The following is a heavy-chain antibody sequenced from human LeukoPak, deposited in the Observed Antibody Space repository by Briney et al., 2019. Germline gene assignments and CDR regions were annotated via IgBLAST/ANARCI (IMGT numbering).Heavy chain of an antibody. CDR3: ASNLGIDSSVSY. CDR1: GFTVSSNY. D-gene: IGHD3-22*01. Sequence: PGGSLRLSCAASGFTVSSNYMSWVRQAPGKRLEWVSVIYSGGSTHYADSVKGRFTISRDNSKNTLYLQMNSLRAEDTAVYYCASNLGIDSSVSYWGQGTLVTVSS. J-gene: IGHJ4*02. V-gene: IGHV3-53*01. CDR2: IYSGGST.